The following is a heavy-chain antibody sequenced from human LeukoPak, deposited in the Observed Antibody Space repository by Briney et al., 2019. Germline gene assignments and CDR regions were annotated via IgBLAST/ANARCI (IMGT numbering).Heavy chain of an antibody. CDR1: GGSIRSSSYY. J-gene: IGHJ5*02. Sequence: SETLSLTXTVSGGSIRSSSYYWGWIRQPPGKGLEWIGSIYYSGSTYYNPSLKSRVTISVDTSKNQFSLKLSSVTAADTAVYYCARSRPADIVATPWGQGTLVTVSS. D-gene: IGHD5-12*01. V-gene: IGHV4-39*01. CDR2: IYYSGST. CDR3: ARSRPADIVATP.